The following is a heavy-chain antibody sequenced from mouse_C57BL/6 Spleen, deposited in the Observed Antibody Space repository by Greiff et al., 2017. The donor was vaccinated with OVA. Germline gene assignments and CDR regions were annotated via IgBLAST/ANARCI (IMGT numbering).Heavy chain of an antibody. CDR3: ARGNDYVAMDY. Sequence: VQLKQSGPELVKPGASVKISCKASGYSFTGYYMNWVKQSPEKSLEWIGEINPSTGGTTYNQKFKAKATLTVDKSSSTAYMQLKSLTSEDSAVYYCARGNDYVAMDYWGQGTSVTVSS. CDR2: INPSTGGT. D-gene: IGHD2-1*01. V-gene: IGHV1-42*01. J-gene: IGHJ4*01. CDR1: GYSFTGYY.